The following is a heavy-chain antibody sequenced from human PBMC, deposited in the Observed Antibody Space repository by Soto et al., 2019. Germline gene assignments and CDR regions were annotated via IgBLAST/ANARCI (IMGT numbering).Heavy chain of an antibody. Sequence: EVQLLESGGGLVQPGGSLRLSCAASGFTFSSYAMSWVRQAPGKGLEWVSAISGSGGSTYYADSVKGRFTISRDNSKNTLYLQMNGLRAEDTAVYYCAKDRIVVVPAAIGGEFDYWGQGTLVTVSS. D-gene: IGHD2-2*02. CDR2: ISGSGGST. CDR3: AKDRIVVVPAAIGGEFDY. CDR1: GFTFSSYA. V-gene: IGHV3-23*01. J-gene: IGHJ4*02.